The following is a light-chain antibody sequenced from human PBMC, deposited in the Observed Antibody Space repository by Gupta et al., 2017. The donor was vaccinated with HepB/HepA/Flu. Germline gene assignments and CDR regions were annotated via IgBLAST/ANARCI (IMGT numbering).Light chain of an antibody. CDR3: QAYDNNKQV. CDR1: SGSLASHF. J-gene: IGLJ2*01. Sequence: NFMLTQPHSVSGSQGRTVTIPCTRSSGSLASHFVQWYQQSPGRPPTAVIYEDNQRPSGVPDRFSGSIDSYSNSASLTIAGLKTEDEADYYLQAYDNNKQVFGGGTKLTVL. V-gene: IGLV6-57*01. CDR2: EDN.